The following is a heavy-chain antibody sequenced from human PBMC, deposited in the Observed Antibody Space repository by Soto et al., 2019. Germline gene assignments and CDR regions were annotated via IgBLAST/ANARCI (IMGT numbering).Heavy chain of an antibody. J-gene: IGHJ4*02. CDR3: ARGPEATYYYDSSGSKTIDY. CDR1: GFTFSSYS. CDR2: ISSSSSTI. D-gene: IGHD3-22*01. Sequence: ESGGGLVQPGGSLRLSCAASGFTFSSYSMNWVRQAPGKGLEWVSYISSSSSTIYYADSVKGRFTISRDNAKNSLYLQMNSLRDEDTAVYYCARGPEATYYYDSSGSKTIDYWGQGTLVTVSS. V-gene: IGHV3-48*02.